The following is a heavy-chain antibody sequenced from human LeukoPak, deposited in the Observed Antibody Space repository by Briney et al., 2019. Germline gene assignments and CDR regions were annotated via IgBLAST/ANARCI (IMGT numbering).Heavy chain of an antibody. J-gene: IGHJ4*02. Sequence: PGGSLRLSCAASGFTFSSYAMSRVRQAPGKGLEWVSAISGSGGSTYYADSVKGRFTISRDNSKNTLYLQMNSLRAEDTAVYYCAKDGEYYGSGSYSDYWGQGTLVTVSS. CDR2: ISGSGGST. CDR1: GFTFSSYA. D-gene: IGHD3-10*01. CDR3: AKDGEYYGSGSYSDY. V-gene: IGHV3-23*01.